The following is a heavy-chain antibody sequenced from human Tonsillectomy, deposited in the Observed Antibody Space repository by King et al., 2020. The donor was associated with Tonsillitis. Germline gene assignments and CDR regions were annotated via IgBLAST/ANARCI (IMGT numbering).Heavy chain of an antibody. D-gene: IGHD3-9*01. V-gene: IGHV3-21*01. CDR2: ITSSSTYI. Sequence: VQLVESGGGLVKPGGSLRLSCAASGFTFSSYSMNWVRQAPGKGLEWVSSITSSSTYIYYADSVKGRFTISRDNAMNSLYLQMNSLRGEDTAVYYCARDIHSLNFDYWGQGTLVPVSS. J-gene: IGHJ4*02. CDR1: GFTFSSYS. CDR3: ARDIHSLNFDY.